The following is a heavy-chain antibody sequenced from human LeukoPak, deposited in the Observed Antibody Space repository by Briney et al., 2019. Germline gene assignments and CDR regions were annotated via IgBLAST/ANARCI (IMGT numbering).Heavy chain of an antibody. CDR3: ARFSHSCSTSCYGQNWFDP. D-gene: IGHD2-2*01. Sequence: ASVKVSCKASGYTFTSYDIKWVRQATGQGLEWMGWMNPNSGNTGYAQKFQGRVTMTRNTSISTAYMELSSLRSEDTAVYYCARFSHSCSTSCYGQNWFDPWGQGTLVTVSS. CDR1: GYTFTSYD. V-gene: IGHV1-8*01. CDR2: MNPNSGNT. J-gene: IGHJ5*02.